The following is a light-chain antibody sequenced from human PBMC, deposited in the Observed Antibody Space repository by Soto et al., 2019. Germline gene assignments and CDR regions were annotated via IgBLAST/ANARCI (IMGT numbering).Light chain of an antibody. CDR1: SSNIGAGYD. V-gene: IGLV1-40*01. Sequence: QSVLTQPPSVSGAPGQRVTISCTGSSSNIGAGYDVHWYQQLPGTAPKLLIYGNTIRPSGVPDRFSGSTSGTSASLAITGLQADDEADYYCQSYDTRFSAEVFGGGTKLTVL. CDR2: GNT. J-gene: IGLJ3*02. CDR3: QSYDTRFSAEV.